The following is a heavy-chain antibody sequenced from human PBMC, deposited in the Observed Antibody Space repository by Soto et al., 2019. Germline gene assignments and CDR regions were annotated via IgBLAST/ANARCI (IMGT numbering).Heavy chain of an antibody. CDR3: ASNNIVVVVAATYYYGMDV. CDR2: IIPIFGTA. Sequence: ASVKVSCKASGGTFSSYAISWVRQAPGQGLEWMGGIIPIFGTANYAQKFQGRVTITADESTSTAYMELSSLRSEDTAVYYCASNNIVVVVAATYYYGMDVWGQGTTVTVSS. V-gene: IGHV1-69*13. J-gene: IGHJ6*02. CDR1: GGTFSSYA. D-gene: IGHD2-15*01.